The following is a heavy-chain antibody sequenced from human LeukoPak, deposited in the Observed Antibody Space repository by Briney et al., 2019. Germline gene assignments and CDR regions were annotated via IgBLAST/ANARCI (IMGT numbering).Heavy chain of an antibody. V-gene: IGHV1-24*01. Sequence: ASVKVSCKVSGYTLTELSMHWVRQAPGKGLEWMGGFDPEDGGTIYAQKFQGRVTMTEDTSTDTAYMELSSLRSEDTAVYYCATGPSMVRGAFDYWGQGTLVTVSS. CDR2: FDPEDGGT. J-gene: IGHJ4*02. CDR1: GYTLTELS. D-gene: IGHD3-10*01. CDR3: ATGPSMVRGAFDY.